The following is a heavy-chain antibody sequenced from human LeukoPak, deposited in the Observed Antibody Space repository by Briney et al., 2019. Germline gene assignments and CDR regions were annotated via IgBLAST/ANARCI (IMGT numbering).Heavy chain of an antibody. CDR3: ARDRGDGYDYFWDY. Sequence: SETLSLTCTVSGGSISTYYWSWIRQPPGKGLEWVGYIYYTGSTNYNPSLKSRVTISVDTSKNQFSLKLSSVTAADTTVYYCARDRGDGYDYFWDYWGQGTLVTVSS. V-gene: IGHV4-59*01. CDR1: GGSISTYY. CDR2: IYYTGST. J-gene: IGHJ4*02. D-gene: IGHD5-12*01.